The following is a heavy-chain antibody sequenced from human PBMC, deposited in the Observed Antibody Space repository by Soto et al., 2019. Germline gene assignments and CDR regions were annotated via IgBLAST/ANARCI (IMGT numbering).Heavy chain of an antibody. D-gene: IGHD6-19*01. J-gene: IGHJ4*02. Sequence: PGGSLRLSCAASGLSFSSYALNWVRQAPGKGLEWVSTISGRGGRAYYADSVKGRFTISRDNSKNALYLQLDSLRAEDTAVYYCAKDRSQGAVAGTSDFDYWGQGTLVTVSS. CDR2: ISGRGGRA. CDR1: GLSFSSYA. V-gene: IGHV3-23*01. CDR3: AKDRSQGAVAGTSDFDY.